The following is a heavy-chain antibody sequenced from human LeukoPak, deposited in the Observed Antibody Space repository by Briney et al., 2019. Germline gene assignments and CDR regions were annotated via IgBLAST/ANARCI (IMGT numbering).Heavy chain of an antibody. Sequence: PGGSLRLSCAASGFTFDDYAMHWVRQAPGKGLEWVSLITWDGGSTYYADSVKGRFTISRDNSKNSLYLQMNSLRTEDIALYYCAKEQPGSPGALDYWGQGTLVTVSS. J-gene: IGHJ4*02. V-gene: IGHV3-43D*03. CDR1: GFTFDDYA. CDR2: ITWDGGST. CDR3: AKEQPGSPGALDY. D-gene: IGHD4/OR15-4a*01.